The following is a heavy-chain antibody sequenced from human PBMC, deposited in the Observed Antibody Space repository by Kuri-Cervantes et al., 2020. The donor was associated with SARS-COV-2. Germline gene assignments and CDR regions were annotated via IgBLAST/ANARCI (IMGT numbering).Heavy chain of an antibody. Sequence: SETLSLTCAVSGGSISSSNWWSWVRQPPGEGLERLGEIYHSGSTTYNPSLKSRVTISVDKSKNQFSLKLSSLTAVDTAVYYCARVRDIVLMVYAKRGWFDPWGQGTLVTVSS. V-gene: IGHV4-4*02. CDR1: GGSISSSNW. CDR2: IYHSGST. CDR3: ARVRDIVLMVYAKRGWFDP. D-gene: IGHD2-8*01. J-gene: IGHJ5*02.